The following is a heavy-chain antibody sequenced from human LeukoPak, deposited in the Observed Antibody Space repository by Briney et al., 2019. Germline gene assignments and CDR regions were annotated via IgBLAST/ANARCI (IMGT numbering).Heavy chain of an antibody. V-gene: IGHV4-31*03. J-gene: IGHJ5*02. Sequence: SQTLSLTCTVSGASISSGVYYWSWLRQHPGKGLEWIGYISDSGNTYYTPSLKSRVTISVDTSKSQFSLKLTSVTAADTAVYYCARRDLELQAIDPWGQGTLVTVSS. CDR3: ARRDLELQAIDP. CDR2: ISDSGNT. CDR1: GASISSGVYY. D-gene: IGHD1-7*01.